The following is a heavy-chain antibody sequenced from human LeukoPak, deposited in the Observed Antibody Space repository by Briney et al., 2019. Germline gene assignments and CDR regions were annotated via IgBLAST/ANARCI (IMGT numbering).Heavy chain of an antibody. CDR2: ISYDGSNK. CDR3: AKDRPDYGGYPPGAFDI. V-gene: IGHV3-30*04. J-gene: IGHJ3*02. CDR1: GFTFSSYA. D-gene: IGHD4-17*01. Sequence: GGSLRLSCAASGFTFSSYAMHWVRQAPGKGLEWVAVISYDGSNKYYADSVKGRFTISRDNSKNTLYLQINSLRAEDTAVYYCAKDRPDYGGYPPGAFDIWGQGTMVTVSS.